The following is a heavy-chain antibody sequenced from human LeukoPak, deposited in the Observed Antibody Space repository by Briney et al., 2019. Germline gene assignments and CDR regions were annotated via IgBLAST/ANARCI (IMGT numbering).Heavy chain of an antibody. V-gene: IGHV4-59*01. J-gene: IGHJ3*02. Sequence: SETLSLTCTVSDGSISRYYWSWIRRPPGKGLEWVGYIYYSGSTKYNPSLKSRVTISVDTSKNQFSLKLTSVTAADTAVYYCARWGQSGDAFDIWGQGTMVTVSP. D-gene: IGHD1-26*01. CDR2: IYYSGST. CDR1: DGSISRYY. CDR3: ARWGQSGDAFDI.